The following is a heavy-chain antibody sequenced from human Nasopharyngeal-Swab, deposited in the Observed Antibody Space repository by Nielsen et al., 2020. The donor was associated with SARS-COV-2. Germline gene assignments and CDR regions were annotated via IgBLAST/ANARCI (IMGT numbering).Heavy chain of an antibody. D-gene: IGHD6-13*01. V-gene: IGHV4-34*01. CDR2: INHSGST. J-gene: IGHJ4*02. CDR1: GGSFSGYY. Sequence: GSLRLSCAVYGGSFSGYYWSWIRQPPGKGLEWIGEINHSGSTNYNPSLKSRVTISVDTSKNQFSLKLSSVTAADTAVYYCARCIAAAGPAPDYWGKGTLV. CDR3: ARCIAAAGPAPDY.